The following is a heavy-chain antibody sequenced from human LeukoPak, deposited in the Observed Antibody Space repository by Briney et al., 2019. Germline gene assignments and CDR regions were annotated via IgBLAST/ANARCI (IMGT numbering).Heavy chain of an antibody. D-gene: IGHD2-8*02. J-gene: IGHJ4*02. CDR3: ARPSTANTRGTADY. V-gene: IGHV3-30*03. CDR2: ISYDGSNK. Sequence: PGRSLRLSCAASGFTFSSYSMNWVRQAPGKGLEWVAVISYDGSNKYYADSVKGRFTISRDNSKNTLYLQMNSLRAEDTAVYYCARPSTANTRGTADYWGQGTLVTVSS. CDR1: GFTFSSYS.